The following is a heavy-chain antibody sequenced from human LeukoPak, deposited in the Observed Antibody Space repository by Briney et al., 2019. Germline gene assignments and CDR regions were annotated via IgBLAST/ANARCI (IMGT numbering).Heavy chain of an antibody. CDR2: MNPNSGNI. D-gene: IGHD4-23*01. CDR1: GYTFTSYD. V-gene: IGHV1-8*01. Sequence: ASVKVSCKASGYTFTSYDINWVRQATGQGLEWLGYMNPNSGNIGYAQKFQGRVTMTSDTSIDTAYMELSSLRSEDTAVYYCATELRWKEYWGQGALVTVPS. J-gene: IGHJ4*02. CDR3: ATELRWKEY.